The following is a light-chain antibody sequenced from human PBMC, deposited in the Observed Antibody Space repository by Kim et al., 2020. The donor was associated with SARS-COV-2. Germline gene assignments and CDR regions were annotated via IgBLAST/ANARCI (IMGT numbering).Light chain of an antibody. CDR1: LGIARR. CDR2: AAN. CDR3: QQDNSFPYT. J-gene: IGKJ2*01. V-gene: IGKV1-12*01. Sequence: SASVRARVTSACRASLGIARRLAWYQQKPGRAPRLLIYAANTFQTGVQSRFSGSGSGTDFTLTINRLQPEDFATYYCQQDNSFPYTFGRGTKLEI.